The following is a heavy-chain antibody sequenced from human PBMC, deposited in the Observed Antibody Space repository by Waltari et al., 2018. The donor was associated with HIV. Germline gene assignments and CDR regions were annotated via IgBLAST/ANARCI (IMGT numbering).Heavy chain of an antibody. Sequence: IQLLQSGGGVVRPGGSLRLSCAASGFTFRSHAMHWVRQAPAKGLEWVAVISSDGFTKYVDSVKGRFTVSRAISKSTLYVQMNNRRPDDPAVYYCARAFGFSKSGPVGYWGQGTLVIVSS. CDR3: ARAFGFSKSGPVGY. J-gene: IGHJ4*02. D-gene: IGHD5-18*01. CDR2: ISSDGFTK. CDR1: GFTFRSHA. V-gene: IGHV3-30*03.